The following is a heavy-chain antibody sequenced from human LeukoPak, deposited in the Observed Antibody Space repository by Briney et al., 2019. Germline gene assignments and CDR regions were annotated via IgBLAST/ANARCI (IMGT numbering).Heavy chain of an antibody. Sequence: SETLSLTCTVSGGSISSGGYYWSWIRQHPGKGLEWIGYIYYSGSTYYNPSLKSRVTISVDTSKNQLSLKLSSVTAADTAVYYCARDGPSSWELHLQSHYYYGMDVWGQGTTVTVSS. V-gene: IGHV4-31*03. J-gene: IGHJ6*02. CDR3: ARDGPSSWELHLQSHYYYGMDV. CDR2: IYYSGST. CDR1: GGSISSGGYY. D-gene: IGHD1-26*01.